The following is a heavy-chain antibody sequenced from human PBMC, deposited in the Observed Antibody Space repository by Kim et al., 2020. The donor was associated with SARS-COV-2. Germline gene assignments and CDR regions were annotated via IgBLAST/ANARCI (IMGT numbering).Heavy chain of an antibody. J-gene: IGHJ4*02. CDR3: ASNLGLLNYFDY. CDR2: INAGNGNT. D-gene: IGHD2-15*01. CDR1: GYTFTSYA. Sequence: ASVKVSCKASGYTFTSYAMHWVRQAPGQRLEWMGWINAGNGNTKYSQKFQGRVTITRDTSASTAYMELSSLRSEDTAVYYCASNLGLLNYFDYWGQGTLVTVST. V-gene: IGHV1-3*01.